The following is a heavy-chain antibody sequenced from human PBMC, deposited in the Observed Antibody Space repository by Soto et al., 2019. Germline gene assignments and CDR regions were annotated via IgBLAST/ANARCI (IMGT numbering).Heavy chain of an antibody. Sequence: SETLSLTCTVSGGSISSYYWSWIRQPPGKGLEWIGYIYYSGNTYYNPSLQTRVTISLDTSKSQFSLKLNSVTAADSAVYFCARLEGLATISYYFDFWGPGALVTVSS. CDR1: GGSISSYY. CDR3: ARLEGLATISYYFDF. J-gene: IGHJ4*02. D-gene: IGHD3-9*01. V-gene: IGHV4-59*08. CDR2: IYYSGNT.